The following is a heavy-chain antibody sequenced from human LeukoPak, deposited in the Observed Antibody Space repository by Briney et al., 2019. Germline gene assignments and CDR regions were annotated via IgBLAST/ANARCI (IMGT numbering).Heavy chain of an antibody. CDR3: TRRTQYSSSWYGGYDY. CDR1: GFTFSGSA. CDR2: VRSKANSYAT. Sequence: GGSLRLSCAASGFTFSGSAMHWVRQASGKGLEWVGRVRSKANSYATAYAASVKGRFTISRDDSKNTAYLQMNSLKTEDTAVYYCTRRTQYSSSWYGGYDYWGQGTLVTVSS. D-gene: IGHD6-13*01. V-gene: IGHV3-73*01. J-gene: IGHJ4*02.